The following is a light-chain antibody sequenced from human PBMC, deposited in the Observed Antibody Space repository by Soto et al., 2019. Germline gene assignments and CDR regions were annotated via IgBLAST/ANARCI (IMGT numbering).Light chain of an antibody. CDR1: SGSIASTY. J-gene: IGLJ3*02. V-gene: IGLV6-57*03. Sequence: QSVSESPGKTVTISCTRSSGSIASTYVQWYQQRPGSAPNTVIYEDNQRPSGVPDRFSGSIDSSSNSASLTISGLKTEDEADYYCQSYNSSTWVFGGGTKLTVL. CDR2: EDN. CDR3: QSYNSSTWV.